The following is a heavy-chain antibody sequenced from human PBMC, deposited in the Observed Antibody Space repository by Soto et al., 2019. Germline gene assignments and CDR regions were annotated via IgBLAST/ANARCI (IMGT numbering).Heavy chain of an antibody. D-gene: IGHD1-20*01. CDR1: GYSFSGYY. CDR3: ARDITGTTRGLDYYYGMDA. J-gene: IGHJ6*02. V-gene: IGHV1-2*04. Sequence: XSVKGSCTASGYSFSGYYRHWVRQAPGQGLEWMGWINPNSGGTNYAQKFQGWVTMTRDTSISTAYMELSRLRSDDTAVYYCARDITGTTRGLDYYYGMDAWGQGTTVTVSS. CDR2: INPNSGGT.